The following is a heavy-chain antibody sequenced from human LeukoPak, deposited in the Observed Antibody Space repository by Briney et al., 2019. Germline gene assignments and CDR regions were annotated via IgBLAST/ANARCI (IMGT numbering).Heavy chain of an antibody. D-gene: IGHD3-3*01. CDR3: ARTYDFGRGPPGDAFDN. CDR1: GFTFTIFG. V-gene: IGHV3-48*01. Sequence: GGSLRLSCAASGFTFTIFGLNWVRQAPGKVPEWVSYIDARSGITYYADSVQGRFTISRDNAQESVFLQMNSLRADDTAVYYCARTYDFGRGPPGDAFDNWGQGTLVTVSS. CDR2: IDARSGIT. J-gene: IGHJ4*02.